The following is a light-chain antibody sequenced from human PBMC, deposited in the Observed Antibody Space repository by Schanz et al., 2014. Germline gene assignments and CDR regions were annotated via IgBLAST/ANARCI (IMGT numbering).Light chain of an antibody. V-gene: IGKV1-5*01. CDR2: DAS. Sequence: DIQMTQSPSTLSASVGDRVTITCRASQSIDRWLAWYQQKPGKAPKLLIHDASGLESGVPSRFSGSGSGTQFTLTISSLQPEDSATYYCQQAYSFPLTFGGGTRVEI. J-gene: IGKJ4*01. CDR3: QQAYSFPLT. CDR1: QSIDRW.